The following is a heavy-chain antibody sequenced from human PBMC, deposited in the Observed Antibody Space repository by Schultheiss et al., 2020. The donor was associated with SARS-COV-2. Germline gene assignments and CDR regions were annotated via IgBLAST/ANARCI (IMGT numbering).Heavy chain of an antibody. CDR1: GFVFSHYA. V-gene: IGHV3-33*01. D-gene: IGHD3-22*01. J-gene: IGHJ6*02. CDR3: ARDDRYYFDSSGFPSPRMDV. Sequence: GGSLRLSCAASGFVFSHYAMHWVRQGPGKGLEWVAVIWYDGSQRYYADSVTGRFIVSRDDSENTLYLQMSSLTAADTGIYYCARDDRYYFDSSGFPSPRMDVWGQGTTVTVSS. CDR2: IWYDGSQR.